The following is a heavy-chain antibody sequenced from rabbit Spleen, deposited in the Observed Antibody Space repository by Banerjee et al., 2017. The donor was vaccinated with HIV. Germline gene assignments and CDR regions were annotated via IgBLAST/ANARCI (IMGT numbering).Heavy chain of an antibody. CDR1: GFSFSSGYD. Sequence: QSLEESGGGLVKPGASLTLTCKASGFSFSSGYDMCWVRQAPGKGLEWIACIYAGSSSTAYYATWAKGRFTISKTSSTVTLQMTSLTAADTATYFCARDSGSSFSSYGMDLWGPGTLVTVS. CDR2: IYAGSSSTA. D-gene: IGHD8-1*01. V-gene: IGHV1S40*01. J-gene: IGHJ6*01. CDR3: ARDSGSSFSSYGMDL.